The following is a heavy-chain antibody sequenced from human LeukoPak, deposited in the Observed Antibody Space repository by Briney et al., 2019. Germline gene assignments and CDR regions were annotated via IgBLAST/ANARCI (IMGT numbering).Heavy chain of an antibody. Sequence: SETLSLTCTVSGGSVSSGSYYWSWIRQPPGKGLEWIGEINHSGSTDYNPSLKSRVTISVDTSKNQFSLKLSSVTAADTAVYYCARDPFPYYFDYWGQGTLVTVSS. V-gene: IGHV4-39*07. CDR2: INHSGST. J-gene: IGHJ4*02. CDR1: GGSVSSGSYY. CDR3: ARDPFPYYFDY.